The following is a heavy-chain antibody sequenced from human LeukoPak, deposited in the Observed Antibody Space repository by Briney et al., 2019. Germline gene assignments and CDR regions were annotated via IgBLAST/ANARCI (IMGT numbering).Heavy chain of an antibody. J-gene: IGHJ4*02. CDR1: GGSFSGYY. CDR3: ARRRGGYFDWLLHPAYYFDY. Sequence: SETLSLTSAVYGGSFSGYYWSWIRQPPGKGLEWIGEINHSGSTNYNPSLKSRVTISVDTSKNQFSLKLSSVTAADTAVYYCARRRGGYFDWLLHPAYYFDYWGQGTLVTVSS. D-gene: IGHD3-9*01. V-gene: IGHV4-34*01. CDR2: INHSGST.